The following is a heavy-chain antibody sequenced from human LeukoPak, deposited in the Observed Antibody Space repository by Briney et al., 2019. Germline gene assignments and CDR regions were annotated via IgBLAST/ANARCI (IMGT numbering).Heavy chain of an antibody. V-gene: IGHV1-18*01. Sequence: ASVKVSCKASGYTFTSYGISWVRQAPGQGLERMGWISAYNGNTNYAQKLQGRVTMTTDTSTSTAYMELSSLRSEDTAVYYCARESPESYSGSPRGAFDIWGQGTMVTVSS. D-gene: IGHD1-26*01. CDR2: ISAYNGNT. CDR3: ARESPESYSGSPRGAFDI. CDR1: GYTFTSYG. J-gene: IGHJ3*02.